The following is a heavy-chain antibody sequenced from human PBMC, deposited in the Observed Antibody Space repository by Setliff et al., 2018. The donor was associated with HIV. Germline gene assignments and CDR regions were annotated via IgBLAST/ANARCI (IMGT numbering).Heavy chain of an antibody. D-gene: IGHD3-10*01. J-gene: IGHJ6*02. V-gene: IGHV3-48*03. CDR3: ARGSLRGVLALGMDV. CDR1: GFNIYE. CDR2: ISSGSVNI. Sequence: GGSLRLSCAASGFNIYEMNWVRQAPGKGLEWVSYISSGSVNIFYADSVKGRVTISRDNAKNSLYLQMNSLRAEDTAIYYCARGSLRGVLALGMDVWGQGTTVTVSS.